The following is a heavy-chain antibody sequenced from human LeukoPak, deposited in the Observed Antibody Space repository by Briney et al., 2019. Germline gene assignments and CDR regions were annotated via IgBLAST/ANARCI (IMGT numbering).Heavy chain of an antibody. D-gene: IGHD3-3*02. V-gene: IGHV1-69*13. CDR3: ARGKALNQFDY. CDR2: IIPIFDTA. CDR1: GGTFSSYA. J-gene: IGHJ4*02. Sequence: SVKVSCKTSGGTFSSYAISWVRQAPGQGLEWIGDIIPIFDTANYAQKFQGRVTITADESTSTAYMELSSLRSEDTAVYYCARGKALNQFDYWGQGTLVTVSS.